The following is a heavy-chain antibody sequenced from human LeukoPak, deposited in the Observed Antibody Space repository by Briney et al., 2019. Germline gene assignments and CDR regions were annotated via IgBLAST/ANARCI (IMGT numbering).Heavy chain of an antibody. Sequence: ASVKVSCKASGYTFTSYGISWVRQAPGQGLEWMGWISAYNGNTNYAQKLQGRVTVTTDTSTSTAYMELRSLRSDDTAVYYCARDQGDGYNHGEYFDYWGQGTLVTVSS. J-gene: IGHJ4*02. D-gene: IGHD5-24*01. CDR1: GYTFTSYG. V-gene: IGHV1-18*01. CDR3: ARDQGDGYNHGEYFDY. CDR2: ISAYNGNT.